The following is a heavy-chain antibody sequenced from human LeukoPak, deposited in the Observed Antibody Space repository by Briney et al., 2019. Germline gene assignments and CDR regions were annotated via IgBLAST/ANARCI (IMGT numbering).Heavy chain of an antibody. CDR3: ARYIPLTTYSSSLPTNWFDP. CDR1: GYTFTIYG. V-gene: IGHV1-18*01. Sequence: ASVTVSFKASGYTFTIYGISWVRPAPGQGLEWMGWISAYNGNTNYAQKLQGRVTMTTDTSTSTAYMELRSLRSDDTAVYYCARYIPLTTYSSSLPTNWFDPWGQGTLVTVSS. D-gene: IGHD6-13*01. J-gene: IGHJ5*02. CDR2: ISAYNGNT.